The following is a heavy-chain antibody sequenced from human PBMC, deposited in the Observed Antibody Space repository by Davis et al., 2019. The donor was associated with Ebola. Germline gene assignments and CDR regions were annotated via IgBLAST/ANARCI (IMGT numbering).Heavy chain of an antibody. CDR3: ARGSDGGNSADS. CDR2: VYYSGSS. D-gene: IGHD4-23*01. J-gene: IGHJ4*02. Sequence: SETLSLTCAVYGGSFSGYFWSWIRQPPGKGLEWIGTVYYSGSSYYNPSLKSRVTVSIDTSKNQFSLKLSSLTAADTAVYYCARGSDGGNSADSWGQGTLVTVSS. CDR1: GGSFSGYF. V-gene: IGHV4-34*01.